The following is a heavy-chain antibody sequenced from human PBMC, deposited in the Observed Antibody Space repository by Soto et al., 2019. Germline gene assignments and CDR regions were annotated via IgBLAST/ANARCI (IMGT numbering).Heavy chain of an antibody. J-gene: IGHJ2*01. V-gene: IGHV3-33*01. CDR3: ASDRDSNWYFAL. Sequence: QVQLVESGGGVVQPGRSLRLSCAASGFTFSSYGMHWVRQAPDKGLEWVAVIWYDGSNKYYADSVKGRFTISRDNSKNALYLQMNSLRAEDTAVYYCASDRDSNWYFALWGRGTLVTVSS. CDR2: IWYDGSNK. CDR1: GFTFSSYG.